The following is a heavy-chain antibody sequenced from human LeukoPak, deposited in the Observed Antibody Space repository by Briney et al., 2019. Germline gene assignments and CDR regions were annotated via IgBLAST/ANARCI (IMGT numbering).Heavy chain of an antibody. CDR2: ISSSSSYI. J-gene: IGHJ6*04. V-gene: IGHV3-21*01. CDR1: GFTFSTYN. CDR3: AELGITMIGGV. D-gene: IGHD3-10*02. Sequence: GALRLSCAASGFTFSTYNMNWVRQAPGKGLEWVSSISSSSSYIYYADAVKGRFTISRDNAENSLYLQMNSLRAEDTAVYYCAELGITMIGGVWGKGTTVTISS.